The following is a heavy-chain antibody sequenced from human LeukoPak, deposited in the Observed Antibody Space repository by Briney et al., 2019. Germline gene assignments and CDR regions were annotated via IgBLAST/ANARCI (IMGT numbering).Heavy chain of an antibody. J-gene: IGHJ4*02. CDR1: GYTFTGYY. CDR2: INPNSGGT. D-gene: IGHD3-22*01. CDR3: ASRGDSSGYPLTY. V-gene: IGHV1-2*02. Sequence: GASVKVSCKASGYTFTGYYMHWVRQAPGQGLEWMGWINPNSGGTTYAQKFQGRVTMTRDTSISTAYMELSRLRSDDTAVYYCASRGDSSGYPLTYWGQGTLVTVSS.